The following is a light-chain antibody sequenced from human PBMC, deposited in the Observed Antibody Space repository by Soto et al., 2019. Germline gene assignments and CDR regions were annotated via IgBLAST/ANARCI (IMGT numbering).Light chain of an antibody. CDR2: GAS. V-gene: IGKV3-20*01. CDR3: QQYGSSGT. CDR1: QSVSNNY. Sequence: EIVLTQSPCTLSLSPGERATLSCRASQSVSNNYLAWYQQKPGQAPRLLIYGASNGATGIPDRFSGSGSGTDFTLTISRLEPEDFAVYYCQQYGSSGTFGQGTRWIS. J-gene: IGKJ1*01.